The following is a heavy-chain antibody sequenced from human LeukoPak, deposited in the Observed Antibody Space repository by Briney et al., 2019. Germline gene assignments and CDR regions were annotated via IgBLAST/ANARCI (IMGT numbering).Heavy chain of an antibody. V-gene: IGHV3-48*01. Sequence: GGSLRLSCVTSGFPFSTYSMNWVRQAPGKGLEWLSYITSTSNTIYYADSVKGRFTISRDNSKNTLYLQMNSLRAEDTAVYYCASDIGFRAYSSGYEDAFDIWGQGTMVTVSS. CDR3: ASDIGFRAYSSGYEDAFDI. J-gene: IGHJ3*02. CDR2: ITSTSNTI. CDR1: GFPFSTYS. D-gene: IGHD3-22*01.